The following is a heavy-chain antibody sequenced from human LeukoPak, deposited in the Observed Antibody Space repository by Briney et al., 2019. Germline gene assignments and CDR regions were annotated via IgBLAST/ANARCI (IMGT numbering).Heavy chain of an antibody. Sequence: GRSLRLSCAASGFTFDDYAMHWVRQAPGKGLEWVSGISWNSCSIGYADSVKGPFTISRDNAKNSLYLQMTSLRAEDTALYYCAKGKNYYGMDVWGQGTTVTVSS. J-gene: IGHJ6*02. CDR2: ISWNSCSI. CDR1: GFTFDDYA. V-gene: IGHV3-9*01. CDR3: AKGKNYYGMDV.